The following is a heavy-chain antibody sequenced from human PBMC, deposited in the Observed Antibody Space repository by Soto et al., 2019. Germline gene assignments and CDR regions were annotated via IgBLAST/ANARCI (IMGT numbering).Heavy chain of an antibody. CDR1: SPCVNSAKYH. CDR2: VYYSGST. D-gene: IGHD3-3*01. J-gene: IGHJ5*01. CDR3: ARGVLRFLQWFDS. Sequence: ETLSVPSIVCSPCVNSAKYHRSWIRQPPGKGLEWIGYVYYSGSTNYNPSLKSRATISLDTYKNQFSLKMTSMPSADTAFYYCARGVLRFLQWFDSWGQGTLVTVSS. V-gene: IGHV4-61*01.